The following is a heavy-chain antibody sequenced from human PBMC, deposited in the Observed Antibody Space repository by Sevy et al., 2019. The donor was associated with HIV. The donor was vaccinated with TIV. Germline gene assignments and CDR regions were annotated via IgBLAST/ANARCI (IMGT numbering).Heavy chain of an antibody. J-gene: IGHJ2*01. D-gene: IGHD5-12*01. V-gene: IGHV1-3*04. CDR1: GYTFTRYG. CDR2: INTGNGDT. Sequence: ASVKLSCKASGYTFTRYGIHWVRQAPGQRLEWMGWINTGNGDTEYSQNFQGRVTLTSDISASTAYMDLSSLRSEDTAVYYCAAGLRIWYFDLWGRGTLVTVSS. CDR3: AAGLRIWYFDL.